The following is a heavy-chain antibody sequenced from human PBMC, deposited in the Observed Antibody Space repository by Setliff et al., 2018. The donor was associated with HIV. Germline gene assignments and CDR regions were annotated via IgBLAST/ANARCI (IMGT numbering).Heavy chain of an antibody. CDR3: ARGALISWDSSDDLWY. J-gene: IGHJ4*02. D-gene: IGHD3-22*01. V-gene: IGHV3-11*05. CDR2: ISSSSSYT. CDR1: GFTFSDYY. Sequence: GGSLRLSCAASGFTFSDYYMSWIRQAPGKGLEWVSCISSSSSYTNYADSVKGRFTVSRDNSNNTLYLQMNSLRAEDTAVYYCARGALISWDSSDDLWYWGQGTLVTVSS.